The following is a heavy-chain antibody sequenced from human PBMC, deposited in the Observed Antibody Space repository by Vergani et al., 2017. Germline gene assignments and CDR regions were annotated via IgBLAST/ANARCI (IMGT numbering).Heavy chain of an antibody. CDR2: ISAYNGNT. D-gene: IGHD3-22*01. CDR1: GYTFTSYG. V-gene: IGHV1-18*01. Sequence: QVQLVQSGAEVKKPGASVKVSCKASGYTFTSYGISWVRQAPGQGLEWMGWISAYNGNTNDAQKLQGRVTMTTDTSTSTAYMELRSLRSDDTAVYYCARDLVPYYYDSSGYWRGRYFDYWGQGTLVTVSS. CDR3: ARDLVPYYYDSSGYWRGRYFDY. J-gene: IGHJ4*02.